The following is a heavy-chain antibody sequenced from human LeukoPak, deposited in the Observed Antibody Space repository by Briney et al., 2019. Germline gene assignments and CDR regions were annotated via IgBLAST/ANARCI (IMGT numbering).Heavy chain of an antibody. Sequence: GGSLRLSCAASGFTFSSYWMSWVRQAPGKGLEWVANIKQDGSEKYYVDSVKGRFTISRDNAKNSLYLQMNSLRAKDTAVYYCARGPRGLRYFDWLLKGSYYYYYMNVWGKGTTVTISS. CDR2: IKQDGSEK. D-gene: IGHD3-9*01. CDR3: ARGPRGLRYFDWLLKGSYYYYYMNV. CDR1: GFTFSSYW. J-gene: IGHJ6*03. V-gene: IGHV3-7*04.